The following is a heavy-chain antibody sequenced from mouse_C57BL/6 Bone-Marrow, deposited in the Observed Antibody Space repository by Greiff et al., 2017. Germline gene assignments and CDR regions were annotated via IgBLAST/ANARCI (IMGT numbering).Heavy chain of an antibody. CDR3: ARHRAPYFDY. Sequence: EVKLVESGGDLVKPGGSLKLSCAASGFTFSSYGMSWVRQTPDKRLEWVATISSGGSYTYYPDSVKGRFTISRDNAKNTLYLQMSSLKSEDTAMXYCARHRAPYFDYWGQGTTLTVSS. D-gene: IGHD3-3*01. CDR2: ISSGGSYT. V-gene: IGHV5-6*01. CDR1: GFTFSSYG. J-gene: IGHJ2*01.